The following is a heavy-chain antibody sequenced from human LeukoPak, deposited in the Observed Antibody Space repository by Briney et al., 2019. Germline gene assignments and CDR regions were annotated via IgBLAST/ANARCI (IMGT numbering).Heavy chain of an antibody. J-gene: IGHJ6*03. D-gene: IGHD6-13*01. CDR1: GFTFNNYW. CDR3: LAGYYYYYMDV. V-gene: IGHV3-74*01. CDR2: TNTHGTSA. Sequence: GGSLRLSCAASGFTFNNYWMHWVRQAPGKGLVWVARTNTHGTSANYADSVKGRFIISRDNANSTLYLQMNGLRDEDTGVYYALAGYYYYYMDVWGKGTTVTVSS.